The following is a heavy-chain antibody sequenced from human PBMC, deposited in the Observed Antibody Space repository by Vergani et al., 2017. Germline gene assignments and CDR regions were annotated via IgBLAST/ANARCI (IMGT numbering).Heavy chain of an antibody. CDR2: IKSKTDGGTT. CDR1: GFTFSNAW. V-gene: IGHV3-15*01. Sequence: EVQLVESGGGLVKPGGSLRLSCAASGFTFSNAWMSWVRQAPGKELEWVGRIKSKTDGGTTDYAAPVKGRFTISRADSKNTLYLQMNSLKTEDTAVYYCTTDNRDDILTGSYYYYGMDVWGQGTTGTVSS. CDR3: TTDNRDDILTGSYYYYGMDV. J-gene: IGHJ6*02. D-gene: IGHD3-9*01.